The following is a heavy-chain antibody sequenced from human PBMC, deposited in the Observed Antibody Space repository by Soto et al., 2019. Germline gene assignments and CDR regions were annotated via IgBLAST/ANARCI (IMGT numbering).Heavy chain of an antibody. Sequence: GASVKVSCKASGYTFTSYDINWVRQATGQGLEWMGWMNPNSGNTGYAQKFQGRVTMTRNTSISTAYMELSSLRSEDTAVYYCARAFVVVPAVARAYYYYMDVWGKGTTVTVSS. V-gene: IGHV1-8*01. D-gene: IGHD2-2*01. CDR3: ARAFVVVPAVARAYYYYMDV. CDR2: MNPNSGNT. CDR1: GYTFTSYD. J-gene: IGHJ6*03.